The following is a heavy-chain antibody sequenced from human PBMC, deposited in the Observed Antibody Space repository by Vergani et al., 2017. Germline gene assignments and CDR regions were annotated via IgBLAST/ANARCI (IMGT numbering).Heavy chain of an antibody. Sequence: QVQLVQSGAEVKKPGSSVKVSCKASGGTFSSYAISWVRQAPGQGLEWMGRIIPIFGTANYAQKFQGRVTITADESTSTAYMELSSLRSEDTAVYYCASPGDWSSTICYNGMDVWGQGTTVTVSS. CDR3: ASPGDWSSTICYNGMDV. CDR1: GGTFSSYA. J-gene: IGHJ6*02. V-gene: IGHV1-69*18. D-gene: IGHD2-2*02. CDR2: IIPIFGTA.